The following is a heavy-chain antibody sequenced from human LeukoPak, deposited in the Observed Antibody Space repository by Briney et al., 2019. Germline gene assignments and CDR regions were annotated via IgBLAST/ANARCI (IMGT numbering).Heavy chain of an antibody. J-gene: IGHJ4*02. CDR1: GYTLTELS. Sequence: GASVTVSCKVSGYTLTELSMHWVRQAPGKGLEWMGGFDPEDGETIYAQKFQGRVTMTEDTSTDTAYMELSGLRSEDTAVYYCATDRAVQGGFDYWGQGTLVTVSS. D-gene: IGHD3-10*01. CDR3: ATDRAVQGGFDY. V-gene: IGHV1-24*01. CDR2: FDPEDGET.